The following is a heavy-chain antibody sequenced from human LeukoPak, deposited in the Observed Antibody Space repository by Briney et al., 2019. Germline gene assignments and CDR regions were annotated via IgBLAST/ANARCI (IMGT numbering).Heavy chain of an antibody. J-gene: IGHJ4*02. CDR3: ARDGGGSYTADY. D-gene: IGHD1-26*01. CDR2: IIPRGGST. V-gene: IGHV1-46*01. CDR1: GDTFSRYD. Sequence: ASVRVSCKASGDTFSRYDMYWVRQAPGQGLEWMGRIIPRGGSTSYAQKFQGRVTITTDESTSTAYMELSSLRSEDTAVYYCARDGGGSYTADYWGQGTLVTVSS.